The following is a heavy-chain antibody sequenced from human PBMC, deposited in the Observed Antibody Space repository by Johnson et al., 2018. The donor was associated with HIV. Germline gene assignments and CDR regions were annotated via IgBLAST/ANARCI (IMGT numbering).Heavy chain of an antibody. J-gene: IGHJ3*02. CDR1: GFTFDDYG. V-gene: IGHV3-20*04. CDR2: IDWSGGRT. Sequence: VQLVESGGGVVRPGGSLRLSCAASGFTFDDYGMSWVRQAPGKGLEWVSGIDWSGGRTGYADSVKGRFTISRDNAKKLLYLQMYSLRAEDTAFYYCARRGITSVADAFDIWGQGTMVTVSS. D-gene: IGHD3-10*01. CDR3: ARRGITSVADAFDI.